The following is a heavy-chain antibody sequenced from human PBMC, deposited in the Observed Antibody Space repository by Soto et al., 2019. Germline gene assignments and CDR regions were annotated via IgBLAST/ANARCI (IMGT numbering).Heavy chain of an antibody. D-gene: IGHD6-6*01. J-gene: IGHJ6*03. CDR1: GGTFSSYT. Sequence: SVKVSCKASGGTFSSYTISWVRQAPGQGLEWMERIIPILGIANYAQKIQGRVTITADKSTSTANMELSSLKSEDTVVYYCARDDQEYSSSSMSSYHYYYYMDVWGKGTTVTVSS. CDR2: IIPILGIA. V-gene: IGHV1-69*04. CDR3: ARDDQEYSSSSMSSYHYYYYMDV.